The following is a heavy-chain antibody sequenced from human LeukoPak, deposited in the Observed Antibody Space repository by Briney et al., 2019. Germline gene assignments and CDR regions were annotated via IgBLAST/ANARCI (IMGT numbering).Heavy chain of an antibody. CDR2: INPNSGGT. Sequence: GASVKVSCKASGYTFTGYYMHWVPQAPGQGLEWMGWINPNSGGTNYAQKFQGRVPMTRDTSSSTSYMELSRLRSDDTAVYSCARDWEGLGEYWYFDLWGRGTLVTVSS. CDR3: ARDWEGLGEYWYFDL. V-gene: IGHV1-2*02. CDR1: GYTFTGYY. D-gene: IGHD1-26*01. J-gene: IGHJ2*01.